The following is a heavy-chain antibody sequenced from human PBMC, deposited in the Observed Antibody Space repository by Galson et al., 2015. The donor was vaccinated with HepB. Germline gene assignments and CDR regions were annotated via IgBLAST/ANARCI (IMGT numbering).Heavy chain of an antibody. CDR1: GFTFSTSA. J-gene: IGHJ5*02. CDR2: ISGGGGST. Sequence: SLRLSCAASGFTFSTSAMSWVRQAPGKGLEWVSAISGGGGSTNYADSVKGRFTISRDNSKNTLYLQMNRLRAEDTAIYYCAKDRRVFSWFDPWGQGTLVTVSS. CDR3: AKDRRVFSWFDP. V-gene: IGHV3-23*01.